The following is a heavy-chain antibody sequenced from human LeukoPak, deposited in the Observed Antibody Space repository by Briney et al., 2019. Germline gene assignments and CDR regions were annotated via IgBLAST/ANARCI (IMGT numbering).Heavy chain of an antibody. CDR3: ARDILGTIGTSDY. Sequence: PGGSLRLSCAASGFTFSSYSMNWVRQAPGKGLEWVSSISSSSSYIYYADSVKGRFTISRDNAKNSLYLQMNSLRAEDTAVYYCARDILGTIGTSDYWGQGTLVTVSS. CDR2: ISSSSSYI. CDR1: GFTFSSYS. J-gene: IGHJ4*02. D-gene: IGHD1-1*01. V-gene: IGHV3-21*01.